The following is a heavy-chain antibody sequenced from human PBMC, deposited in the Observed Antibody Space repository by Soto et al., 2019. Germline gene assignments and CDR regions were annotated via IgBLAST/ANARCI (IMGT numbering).Heavy chain of an antibody. V-gene: IGHV5-51*01. CDR3: ARFESGPYDAFDI. Sequence: PGESPKISCKGSGYSFTSYWIGWVRQMPGKGLEWMGIIYPGDSDTRYSPSFQGQVTISADKSISTAYLQWSSLKASDTAMYYCARFESGPYDAFDIWGQGTMVTVSS. D-gene: IGHD5-12*01. J-gene: IGHJ3*02. CDR1: GYSFTSYW. CDR2: IYPGDSDT.